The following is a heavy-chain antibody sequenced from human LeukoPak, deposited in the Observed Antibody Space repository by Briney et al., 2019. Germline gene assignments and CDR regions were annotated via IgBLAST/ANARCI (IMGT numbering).Heavy chain of an antibody. Sequence: PGGSLRLPCAASGFTFSNYAMSWVRQAPGQGLEWVSAISGSGISTYYADSVKGRFTISRDNSKNTLYLQMSSLRAEDTAVYYRGKDRNVAAAGIPYDYWGQGTLVTVSS. V-gene: IGHV3-23*01. D-gene: IGHD6-13*01. J-gene: IGHJ4*02. CDR1: GFTFSNYA. CDR2: ISGSGIST. CDR3: GKDRNVAAAGIPYDY.